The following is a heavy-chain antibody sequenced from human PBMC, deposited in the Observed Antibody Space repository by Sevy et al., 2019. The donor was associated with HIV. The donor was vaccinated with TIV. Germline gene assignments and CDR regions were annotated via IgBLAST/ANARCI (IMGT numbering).Heavy chain of an antibody. CDR1: GFSLSTYD. J-gene: IGHJ6*02. Sequence: GGSLRLSCAASGFSLSTYDMHWVRQAPGKGLEWVAYIRYDGSNKYYADSVRGRFTISRDNSKNTLYLQMNSLRAEDTTVYYCARGRKTTQEWLEELDYYYGVDVWGQGPTVTVSS. CDR3: ARGRKTTQEWLEELDYYYGVDV. D-gene: IGHD2-8*01. CDR2: IRYDGSNK. V-gene: IGHV3-30*02.